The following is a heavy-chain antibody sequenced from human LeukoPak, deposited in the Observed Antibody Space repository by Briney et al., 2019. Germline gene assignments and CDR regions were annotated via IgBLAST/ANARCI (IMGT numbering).Heavy chain of an antibody. CDR3: AKVKQISGYYFDY. D-gene: IGHD1/OR15-1a*01. CDR1: GFTVSSYA. V-gene: IGHV3-23*01. CDR2: ISGSGTST. Sequence: GGSLRLSCAASGFTVSSYAMSWVRQAPGKGLEWVSAISGSGTSTYYADSVKGRFTISRDNPKNTLYLQMNSLRAEDTAVYYCAKVKQISGYYFDYWGREPWSPSPQ. J-gene: IGHJ4*02.